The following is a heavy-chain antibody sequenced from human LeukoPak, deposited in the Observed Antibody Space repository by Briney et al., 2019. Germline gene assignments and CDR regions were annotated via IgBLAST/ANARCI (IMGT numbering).Heavy chain of an antibody. D-gene: IGHD5-24*01. Sequence: SVKVSCKASGGTFSSYAISWVRQAPGQGLEWMGGIIPIFGTANYAQKFQGRVTITTDESTSTAYMELSSLRSEDTAVYYCARTRQMATMWSDAFDIWGQGTMVTVSS. V-gene: IGHV1-69*05. CDR3: ARTRQMATMWSDAFDI. CDR2: IIPIFGTA. CDR1: GGTFSSYA. J-gene: IGHJ3*02.